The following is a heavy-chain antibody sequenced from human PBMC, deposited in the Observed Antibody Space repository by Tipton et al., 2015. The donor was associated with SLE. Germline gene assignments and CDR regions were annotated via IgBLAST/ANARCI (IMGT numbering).Heavy chain of an antibody. Sequence: TLSLTCTVSGGSISSYYWTWIRQPPGKGLEWIGYIYYSGSTNYNPSLKSRVTISVDTSKNQFSLKLSSVTPEDTAVYYCARESPLWFGTDAFDIWDQGTMVTVSS. D-gene: IGHD3-10*01. J-gene: IGHJ3*02. V-gene: IGHV4-59*12. CDR2: IYYSGST. CDR3: ARESPLWFGTDAFDI. CDR1: GGSISSYY.